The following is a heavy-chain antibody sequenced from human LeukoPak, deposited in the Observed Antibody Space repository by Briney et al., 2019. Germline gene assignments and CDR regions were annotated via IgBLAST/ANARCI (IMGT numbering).Heavy chain of an antibody. CDR1: GGSISNYY. D-gene: IGHD1-7*01. Sequence: SETLSLTCTVSGGSISNYYWSWFRQPPGKGLEWIGYIYFSGSTNYNPSLKSRVTISVDTSKNQFSLKLSSVTAADTAVYYCARLQRWNYLSYFDYWGLGTLVTVSS. V-gene: IGHV4-59*01. CDR2: IYFSGST. CDR3: ARLQRWNYLSYFDY. J-gene: IGHJ4*02.